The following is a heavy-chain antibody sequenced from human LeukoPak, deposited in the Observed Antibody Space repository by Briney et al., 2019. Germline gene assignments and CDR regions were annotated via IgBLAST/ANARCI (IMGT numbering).Heavy chain of an antibody. J-gene: IGHJ4*02. CDR2: IYHSGST. Sequence: SETLSLTCTVSGGSISSGGYYWSWIRQPPGKGLEWIGYIYHSGSTYYNPSLKSRVTISVDRSKNQFSLKLSSVTAADTAVYYCARANGYNDYSNYVYFDYWGQGTLVTVSS. V-gene: IGHV4-30-2*01. CDR3: ARANGYNDYSNYVYFDY. CDR1: GGSISSGGYY. D-gene: IGHD4-11*01.